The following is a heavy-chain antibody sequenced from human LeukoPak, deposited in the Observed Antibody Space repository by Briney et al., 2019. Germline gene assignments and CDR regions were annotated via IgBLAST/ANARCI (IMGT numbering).Heavy chain of an antibody. CDR2: IWYDGSNK. Sequence: GGSLRLSCAATGFTFNKYGMNWVRQAPGKGLEWVAIIWYDGSNKYFADFVMGRFTISKDNSKNTVYLQMNSLRIEDTAVYHCARAGIDNALDYWGPGTQVTVSS. V-gene: IGHV3-33*01. D-gene: IGHD2-2*01. CDR1: GFTFNKYG. J-gene: IGHJ4*02. CDR3: ARAGIDNALDY.